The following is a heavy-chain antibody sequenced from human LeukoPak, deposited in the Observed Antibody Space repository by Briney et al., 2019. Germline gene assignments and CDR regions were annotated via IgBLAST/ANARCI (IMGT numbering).Heavy chain of an antibody. V-gene: IGHV3-23*01. D-gene: IGHD3-10*01. Sequence: GGSLRLSCAASGFTFSSYAMSWVRQAPGEGLEWVSGISGSGGSTYYADSVKGRFTISRDNSKNTLYLQMNSLRAEDTAVYYCAKGIRTRLLWSPYYFDYWGQGTLVTVSS. CDR1: GFTFSSYA. CDR3: AKGIRTRLLWSPYYFDY. J-gene: IGHJ4*02. CDR2: ISGSGGST.